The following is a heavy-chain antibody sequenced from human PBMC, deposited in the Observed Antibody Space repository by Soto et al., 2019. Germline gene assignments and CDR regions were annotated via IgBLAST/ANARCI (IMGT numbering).Heavy chain of an antibody. J-gene: IGHJ4*02. V-gene: IGHV4-30-2*01. CDR2: IYHSGST. D-gene: IGHD6-6*01. Sequence: SQTLSFTCTVSGESSSSGGYSWRWIRQPPGKGLEWIGYIYHSGSTSYNPSLKSRVTISVDGSKNQFSLKMNSVTAADTAVYYCARGSIEYFDYWDPGTLVTVFS. CDR1: GESSSSGGYS. CDR3: ARGSIEYFDY.